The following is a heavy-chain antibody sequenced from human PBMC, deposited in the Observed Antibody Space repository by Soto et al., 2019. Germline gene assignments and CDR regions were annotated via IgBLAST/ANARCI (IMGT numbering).Heavy chain of an antibody. CDR1: GFSLSTSGVG. D-gene: IGHD6-19*01. Sequence: QITLKESGPTLVKPTQTLTLTCTFSGFSLSTSGVGVGWIRQPPGKALEWLALIYWDDDKRYSPSLKSRLTITKDTSKIQGVLTMTNMDPVDTATYYCAHRRGMQWLVPDNWFDPWGQGTLVTVSS. J-gene: IGHJ5*02. CDR3: AHRRGMQWLVPDNWFDP. V-gene: IGHV2-5*02. CDR2: IYWDDDK.